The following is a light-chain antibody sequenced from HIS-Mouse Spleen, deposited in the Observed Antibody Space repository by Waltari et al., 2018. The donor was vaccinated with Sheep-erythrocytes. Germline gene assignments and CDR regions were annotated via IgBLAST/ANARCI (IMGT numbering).Light chain of an antibody. Sequence: QSALTQPPSASGSPGQSVTISCTGTSSDVGGYNYVSWYQQHPGKAPKLLIYEVSKRPSGVPVRFSGSKFGNTASLTVSGLQAEDEADYYCSSYAGSNNWVFGGGTKLTVL. CDR3: SSYAGSNNWV. CDR2: EVS. J-gene: IGLJ3*02. CDR1: SSDVGGYNY. V-gene: IGLV2-8*01.